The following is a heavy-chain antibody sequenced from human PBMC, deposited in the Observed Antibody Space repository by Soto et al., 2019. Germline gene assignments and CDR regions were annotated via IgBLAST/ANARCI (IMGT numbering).Heavy chain of an antibody. CDR2: IIPIFGTA. CDR1: GGTFSSSA. V-gene: IGHV1-69*13. CDR3: ARESRVVVVAATRVAFDI. J-gene: IGHJ3*02. Sequence: ASVKVSCKASGGTFSSSAISWVRQAPGQGLEWMGGIIPIFGTANYAQKFQGRVTITADESTSTAYMELSSLRSEDTAVYYCARESRVVVVAATRVAFDIWGQGTMVTVSS. D-gene: IGHD2-15*01.